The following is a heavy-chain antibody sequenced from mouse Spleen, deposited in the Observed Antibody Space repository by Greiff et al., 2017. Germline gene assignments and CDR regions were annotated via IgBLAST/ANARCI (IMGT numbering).Heavy chain of an antibody. D-gene: IGHD4-1*01. Sequence: LVESGPELVKPGASVKISCKASGYAFSSSWMNWVKQRPGKGLEWIGRIYPGDGDTNYNGKFKGKATLTAAKSSSTAYMQLSSLTSEDSAVYFCARNLTGTGFDYWGQGTTLTVSS. J-gene: IGHJ2*01. CDR3: ARNLTGTGFDY. V-gene: IGHV1-82*01. CDR2: IYPGDGDT. CDR1: GYAFSSSW.